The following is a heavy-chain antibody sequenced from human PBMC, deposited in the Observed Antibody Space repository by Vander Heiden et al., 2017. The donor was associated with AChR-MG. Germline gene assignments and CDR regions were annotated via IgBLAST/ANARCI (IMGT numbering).Heavy chain of an antibody. CDR1: GFTFSSYW. CDR3: ARQRSDILTGYYPY. V-gene: IGHV3-7*01. Sequence: EVQLVESGGGLVQPGGSLRLSCAASGFTFSSYWMSWVRQAPGKGLEWVANIKQDGSEKYYVDSVKGRFTISRDNAKNSLYLQMNSLRAEDSAVYYCARQRSDILTGYYPYWGQGTLVTVSS. J-gene: IGHJ4*02. D-gene: IGHD3-9*01. CDR2: IKQDGSEK.